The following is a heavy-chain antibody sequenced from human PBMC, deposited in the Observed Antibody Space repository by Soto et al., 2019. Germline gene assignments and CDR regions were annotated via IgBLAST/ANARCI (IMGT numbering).Heavy chain of an antibody. V-gene: IGHV2-5*02. CDR3: AHKGPEDWPLDY. CDR1: GFSLSTSGVG. D-gene: IGHD3-9*01. J-gene: IGHJ4*02. CDR2: IYWDDNK. Sequence: QITLKESGPTLVKPTQTLTLTCTFSGFSLSTSGVGVDWIRQPPGKALEWLAVIYWDDNKHYSPSLRSRLTITKDTSKNQVVLTMTNMDPMDTGTYYCAHKGPEDWPLDYWGQGTLVTVSS.